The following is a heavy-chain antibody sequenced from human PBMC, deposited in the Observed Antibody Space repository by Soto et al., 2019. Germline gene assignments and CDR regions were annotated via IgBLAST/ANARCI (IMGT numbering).Heavy chain of an antibody. CDR2: TYYRSKWYN. V-gene: IGHV6-1*01. J-gene: IGHJ6*02. CDR3: AREPNYYGMDV. Sequence: SPTLSLTCAISGDIVSSNNAAWTWIRQSPSRGLEWLGRTYYRSKWYNEYAVSVKSRITFNPDTSKNQFSLQLNSVSPEDTAIYYCAREPNYYGMDVWGQGTTVTVSS. CDR1: GDIVSSNNAA.